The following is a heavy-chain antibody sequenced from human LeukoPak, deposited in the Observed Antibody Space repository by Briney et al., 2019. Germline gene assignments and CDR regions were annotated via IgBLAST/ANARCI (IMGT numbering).Heavy chain of an antibody. Sequence: PGGSLRLSCAASGFTFSSYGMSWVRQAPGKGLEWIGSIYYSGSTFYNPSLSSRLTISVDTSRNQFSLRLSSVTAADTAVYYCARPAVTGTSPDWYFDLWGRGTLVAVSS. CDR1: GFTFSSYG. CDR2: IYYSGST. V-gene: IGHV4-39*01. J-gene: IGHJ2*01. CDR3: ARPAVTGTSPDWYFDL. D-gene: IGHD6-19*01.